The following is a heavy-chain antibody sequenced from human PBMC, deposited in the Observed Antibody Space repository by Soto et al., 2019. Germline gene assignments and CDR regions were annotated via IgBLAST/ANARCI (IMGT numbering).Heavy chain of an antibody. V-gene: IGHV4-30-2*01. CDR3: ARESFSDGSTNWFDP. Sequence: QLQLQESGSGLVKPSQTLSLTCAVSGGSIISDNHSWVWIRQPPGEGLEWVVYISHTGSTYYSPTLKSRVSLSVDRSKNHFSLTLRSVTAADPAAYYCARESFSDGSTNWFDPWGQGTLVTVAS. CDR2: ISHTGST. J-gene: IGHJ5*01. CDR1: GGSIISDNHS. D-gene: IGHD2-15*01.